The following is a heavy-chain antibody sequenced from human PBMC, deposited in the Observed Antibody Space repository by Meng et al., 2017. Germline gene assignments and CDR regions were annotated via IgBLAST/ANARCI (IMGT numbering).Heavy chain of an antibody. V-gene: IGHV4-39*07. J-gene: IGHJ1*01. CDR1: GGSISSSSYY. CDR2: IYYSGST. CDR3: ARDGIAAAGTGRSYFQH. Sequence: GPVLVEPSETLSLTCTVSGGSISSSSYYWGWIRQPPGKGLEWIGSIYYSGSTYYNPSLKSRVTISVDTSKNQFSLKLSSVTAADTAVYYCARDGIAAAGTGRSYFQHWGQGTLVTVSS. D-gene: IGHD6-13*01.